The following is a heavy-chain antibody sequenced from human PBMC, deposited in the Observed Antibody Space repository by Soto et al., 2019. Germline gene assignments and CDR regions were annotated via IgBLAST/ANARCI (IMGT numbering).Heavy chain of an antibody. Sequence: SVKVSCKASGFTFTSSAVQWVRQARGQRLEWIGWIVVGSGNTNYAQKFQERVTITRDMSTSTAYMELSSLRSEDTAVYYCAAEDTAMAYYYYYGMDVWGQGTTVTVSS. CDR3: AAEDTAMAYYYYYGMDV. CDR1: GFTFTSSA. CDR2: IVVGSGNT. D-gene: IGHD5-18*01. V-gene: IGHV1-58*01. J-gene: IGHJ6*02.